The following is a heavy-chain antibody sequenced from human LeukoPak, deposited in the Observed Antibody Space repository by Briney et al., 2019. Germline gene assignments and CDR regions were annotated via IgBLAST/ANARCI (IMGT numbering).Heavy chain of an antibody. D-gene: IGHD4-23*01. CDR3: ARDEDDYGGKD. V-gene: IGHV3-53*01. CDR2: IYRGGST. J-gene: IGHJ4*02. Sequence: GGSLRLSCAASGFTVSRNYMTWVRQAPGKGLEWVSVIYRGGSTYYADSVKGRFTISRDFSKNTLYLQMNSLRAEDTAVYFCARDEDDYGGKDWGQGTLVTVSS. CDR1: GFTVSRNY.